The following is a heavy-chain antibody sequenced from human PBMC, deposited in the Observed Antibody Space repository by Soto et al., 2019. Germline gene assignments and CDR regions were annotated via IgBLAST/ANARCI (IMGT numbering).Heavy chain of an antibody. J-gene: IGHJ6*03. V-gene: IGHV4-59*01. CDR2: IYYSGST. CDR3: ARGSRSSSGWYLHYYMDV. Sequence: SETLSLTCTVSGGSISSYYWSWIRQPPGKGLEWIGYIYYSGSTNYNPSLKSRVTISVDTSKNQFSLKLSSVTAADTAVYYCARGSRSSSGWYLHYYMDVWGKGTTVTVSS. D-gene: IGHD6-19*01. CDR1: GGSISSYY.